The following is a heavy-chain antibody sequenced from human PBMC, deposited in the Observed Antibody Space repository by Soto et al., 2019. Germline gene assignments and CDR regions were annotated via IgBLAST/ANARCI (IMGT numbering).Heavy chain of an antibody. V-gene: IGHV4-59*01. D-gene: IGHD3-22*01. CDR3: ARDSGDSSDFQQ. CDR2: IYYSGST. J-gene: IGHJ1*01. Sequence: SETLSLTCTVSGGSISSYYWSWIRQPPGKGLEWIGYIYYSGSTNYNPSLKSRVTISVDTSKNQFSLKLSSVTAADTAVYYCARDSGDSSDFQQWGQGTLVTVSS. CDR1: GGSISSYY.